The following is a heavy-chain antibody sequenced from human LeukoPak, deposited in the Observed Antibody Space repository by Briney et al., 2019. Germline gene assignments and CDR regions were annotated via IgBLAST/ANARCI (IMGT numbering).Heavy chain of an antibody. J-gene: IGHJ3*02. V-gene: IGHV1-2*02. D-gene: IGHD5-12*01. CDR1: GYTFTGHY. CDR2: IYPKSGGT. CDR3: VRDGYSGGAFDI. Sequence: SVKVSCKASGYTFTGHYMRWVRQAPGQGLEWMGWIYPKSGGTNYAQKFQSRVTMTRDTSITTAFMELNILKSDDTAVYYCVRDGYSGGAFDIWGQGTMVTVSS.